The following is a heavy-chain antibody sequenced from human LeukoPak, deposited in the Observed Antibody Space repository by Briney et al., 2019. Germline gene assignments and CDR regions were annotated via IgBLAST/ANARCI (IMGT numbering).Heavy chain of an antibody. V-gene: IGHV3-11*04. J-gene: IGHJ4*02. D-gene: IGHD3-10*01. Sequence: AGGSLRLSCAASGFTFSDYYMSWIRQAPGKGLEWVSYISSSGSTIYYADSVKGRFTISRDNSKNTLYLQMNSLRAEDTAIYYCAKDLPNYGSGSSPSNWGQGTLVTVSS. CDR3: AKDLPNYGSGSSPSN. CDR2: ISSSGSTI. CDR1: GFTFSDYY.